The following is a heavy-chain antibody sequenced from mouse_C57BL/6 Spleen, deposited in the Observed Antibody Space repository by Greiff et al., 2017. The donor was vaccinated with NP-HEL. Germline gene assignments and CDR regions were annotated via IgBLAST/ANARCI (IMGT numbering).Heavy chain of an antibody. Sequence: EVQLQQSGPVLVKPGASVKMSCKASGYTFTDYYMNWVKQSHGKSLEWIGVINPYNGGTSYNQKFKGKATLTVDKSSSTAYMELNSLTSDDSAVYYCARGYSNYTRGFAYWGQGTLVTVSA. V-gene: IGHV1-19*01. CDR3: ARGYSNYTRGFAY. CDR1: GYTFTDYY. D-gene: IGHD2-5*01. CDR2: INPYNGGT. J-gene: IGHJ3*01.